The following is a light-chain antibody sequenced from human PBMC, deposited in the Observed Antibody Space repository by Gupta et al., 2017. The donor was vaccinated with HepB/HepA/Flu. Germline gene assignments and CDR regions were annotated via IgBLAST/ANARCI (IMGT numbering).Light chain of an antibody. V-gene: IGKV1-33*01. J-gene: IGKJ4*01. Sequence: DIQMTQSPSSLSASVGDRVTITCQASQDISNYLNWYQQKPGKVPKLLIYDASNLETGVPSRFSGSGCGTDFTFTISSLQHEDVAAYYCQQKDNLPPTFGRGTKVEIK. CDR1: QDISNY. CDR2: DAS. CDR3: QQKDNLPPT.